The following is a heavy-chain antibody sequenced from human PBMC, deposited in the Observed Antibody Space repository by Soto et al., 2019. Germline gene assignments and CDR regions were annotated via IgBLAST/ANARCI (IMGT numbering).Heavy chain of an antibody. V-gene: IGHV3-21*01. CDR3: ARDSYDSSGHYYLWFEH. J-gene: IGHJ5*02. D-gene: IGHD3-22*01. CDR1: GFTFSSYS. CDR2: ISSSSSYI. Sequence: PWGSLRLSCAASGFTFSSYSMDWVRQAPGKGLEWVSSISSSSSYIYYADSVKGRFTISRDNAKNSLYLQMNSLRAEDTAVYYCARDSYDSSGHYYLWFEHWGQGILITFSS.